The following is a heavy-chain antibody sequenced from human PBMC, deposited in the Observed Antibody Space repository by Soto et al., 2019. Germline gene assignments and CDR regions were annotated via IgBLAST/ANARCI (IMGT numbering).Heavy chain of an antibody. D-gene: IGHD3-10*01. CDR3: ARDRKLVIPGNYYYYGMDV. Sequence: SETLCLTCSVSGGSIRDYFWTWIRQPPGKGLEWIGYISSTGTINYNSSLKSRVTISLDTSRNLFSLKLSSVTPADTAVYFCARDRKLVIPGNYYYYGMDVWGQGTTVTAP. J-gene: IGHJ6*02. V-gene: IGHV4-59*01. CDR1: GGSIRDYF. CDR2: ISSTGTI.